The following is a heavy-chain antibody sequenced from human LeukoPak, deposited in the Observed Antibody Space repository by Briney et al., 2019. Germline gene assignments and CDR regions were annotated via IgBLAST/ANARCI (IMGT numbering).Heavy chain of an antibody. CDR1: GFTFNSYG. CDR3: ARAPKYCSGGSCYPYYYGMDV. Sequence: GGSLRLSCAASGFTFNSYGMHWVRQAPGKGLEWVAFILYDGSNKYYVDSVKGRFTISRDNSKNTLFLQMNSLRSDDTAVYYCARAPKYCSGGSCYPYYYGMDVWGQGTTVTVSS. V-gene: IGHV3-30*03. J-gene: IGHJ6*02. CDR2: ILYDGSNK. D-gene: IGHD2-15*01.